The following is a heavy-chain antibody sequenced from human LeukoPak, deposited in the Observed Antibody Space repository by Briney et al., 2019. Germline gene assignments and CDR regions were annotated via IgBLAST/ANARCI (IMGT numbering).Heavy chain of an antibody. CDR3: ATAEGYSYVHFDY. CDR1: GFTFSTYS. Sequence: GSLRLSCAASGFTFSTYSMKWVRQAPGKGLEWVSSISSSSSYIYYADSVKGRFTISRDNAKNSLYLQMNSLRAEDTAVYYCATAEGYSYVHFDYWGQGTLVTVSS. V-gene: IGHV3-21*04. CDR2: ISSSSSYI. J-gene: IGHJ4*02. D-gene: IGHD5-18*01.